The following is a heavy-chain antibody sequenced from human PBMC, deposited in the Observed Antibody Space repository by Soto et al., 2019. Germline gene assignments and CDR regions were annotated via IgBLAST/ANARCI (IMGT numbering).Heavy chain of an antibody. V-gene: IGHV1-2*02. CDR3: ARQYCSGTSCYWYFDF. CDR2: INPDTGST. CDR1: GYQFTGSY. J-gene: IGHJ4*02. D-gene: IGHD2-2*01. Sequence: QVRLVQSGADVKRAGAYINISCQASGYQFTGSYLHWVRRAPGHGLQWMGMINPDTGSTTYAETFQERVTMTTDKSAGTVFLGLGRLTSDDTATYYCARQYCSGTSCYWYFDFWGQGTFVSICS.